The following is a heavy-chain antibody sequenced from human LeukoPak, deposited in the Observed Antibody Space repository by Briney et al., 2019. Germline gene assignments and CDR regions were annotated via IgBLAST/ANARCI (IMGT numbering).Heavy chain of an antibody. CDR2: ISYDGSNK. J-gene: IGHJ4*02. CDR3: ARDLQHDY. Sequence: GALRLSCAASGFTFSSYAMHWVRQAPGKGLEWVAVISYDGSNKYYADSVKGRFTISRDNSKNTLYLQMNSLRAEDTAVYYCARDLQHDYWGQGTLVTVSS. V-gene: IGHV3-30-3*01. CDR1: GFTFSSYA.